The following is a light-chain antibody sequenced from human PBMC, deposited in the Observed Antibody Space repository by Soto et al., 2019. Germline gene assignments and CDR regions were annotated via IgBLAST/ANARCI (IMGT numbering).Light chain of an antibody. V-gene: IGKV1-39*01. J-gene: IGKJ1*01. Sequence: DIQITQSPSSLSASVGDRVTITCRASQSVSTYLNWYQQKAGLAPKLLIYAASSLQSGVPSRFSGSGSGTDFTLTISSLQPEDFATYYCQQTYSTTWTFGQGTKVDIK. CDR2: AAS. CDR1: QSVSTY. CDR3: QQTYSTTWT.